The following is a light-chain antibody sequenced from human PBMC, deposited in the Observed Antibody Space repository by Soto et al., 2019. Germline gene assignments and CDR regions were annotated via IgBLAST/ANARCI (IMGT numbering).Light chain of an antibody. CDR2: DVS. CDR1: SSDVGAYNY. CDR3: RSYTTSGNYV. V-gene: IGLV2-14*01. Sequence: QSVLTQPASVSGSPGQSIAISCTGTSSDVGAYNYVSWYQQHPGKAPKLMIFDVSNRPSGVSNRFSGSKSGNTASLTISGLQTEGEADFYCRSYTTSGNYVFGTGTKVTVL. J-gene: IGLJ1*01.